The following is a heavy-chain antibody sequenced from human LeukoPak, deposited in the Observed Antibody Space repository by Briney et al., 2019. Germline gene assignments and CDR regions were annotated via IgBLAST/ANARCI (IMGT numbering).Heavy chain of an antibody. CDR1: GITVSSNF. CDR2: IYSGGST. D-gene: IGHD5-18*01. J-gene: IGHJ5*02. CDR3: ARDSRIQLWLQVWFDP. V-gene: IGHV3-53*01. Sequence: GGSLRLSCAASGITVSSNFMSWVRQAPGKGLEWVSVIYSGGSTYYADSVKGRFTISRDNSKNSLYLQMNSLRAEDTAVYYCARDSRIQLWLQVWFDPWGQGTLVTVSS.